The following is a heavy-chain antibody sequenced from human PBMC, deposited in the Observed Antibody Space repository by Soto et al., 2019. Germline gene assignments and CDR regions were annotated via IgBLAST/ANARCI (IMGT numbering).Heavy chain of an antibody. D-gene: IGHD2-15*01. V-gene: IGHV3-49*03. Sequence: GGSLRLSCTASGFTFVDYAMSWFLQAPGKGLEWVGFIRSKAYGGTTEYAASVKGRFTISRDDSKSIAYLQMNSLKTEDTAVYYCTRDSGCSGGSGYYNPFYYYGLAGSGQRTTVPVAS. CDR1: GFTFVDYA. CDR3: TRDSGCSGGSGYYNPFYYYGLAG. J-gene: IGHJ6*02. CDR2: IRSKAYGGTT.